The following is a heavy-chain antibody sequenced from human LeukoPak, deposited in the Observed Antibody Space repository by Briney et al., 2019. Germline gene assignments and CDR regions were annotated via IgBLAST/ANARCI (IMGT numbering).Heavy chain of an antibody. J-gene: IGHJ5*02. CDR2: IYYSGST. Sequence: SQTLSLTCTVSGGSISSHYWSWIRQPPGKGLEWIGYIYYSGSTKYNPSLKSRVTISVDTSENQFSLKLSSVTAADTAVYYCARLYDSSGYTNWLDPWGQGSLVTVSS. CDR3: ARLYDSSGYTNWLDP. V-gene: IGHV4-59*11. D-gene: IGHD3-22*01. CDR1: GGSISSHY.